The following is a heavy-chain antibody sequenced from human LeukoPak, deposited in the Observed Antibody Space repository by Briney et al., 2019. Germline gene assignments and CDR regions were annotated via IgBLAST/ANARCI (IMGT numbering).Heavy chain of an antibody. Sequence: SQTLSLTCTVSGGSISSGDYYWSWIRQPPGKGLEWIGYIYYSGSTYYNPSLKSRVTISVDTSKNQFSLKLSSVTAAGTAVYYCARVDPGEGLVTFDYWGQGTLVTVSS. D-gene: IGHD3/OR15-3a*01. CDR1: GGSISSGDYY. J-gene: IGHJ4*02. CDR3: ARVDPGEGLVTFDY. CDR2: IYYSGST. V-gene: IGHV4-30-4*01.